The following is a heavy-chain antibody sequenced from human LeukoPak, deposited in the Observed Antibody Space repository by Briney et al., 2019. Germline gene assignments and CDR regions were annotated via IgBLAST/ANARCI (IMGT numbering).Heavy chain of an antibody. D-gene: IGHD1-1*01. CDR1: GFTLSSYA. Sequence: GGSLRLSCAASGFTLSSYAMSWVRQAPGKGLEWVSAISGSGDNTYYAGSVKGRFTISRDTSRNTLYLQMNSLRAEDTAVYYCAKVGSQAPVHWGQATQVSVPS. V-gene: IGHV3-23*01. CDR3: AKVGSQAPVH. CDR2: ISGSGDNT. J-gene: IGHJ4*02.